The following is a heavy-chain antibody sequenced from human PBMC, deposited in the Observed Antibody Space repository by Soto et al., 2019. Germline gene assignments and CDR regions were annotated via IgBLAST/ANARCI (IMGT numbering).Heavy chain of an antibody. CDR2: ISHDAKNA. Sequence: QVQLVESGGGMVLPGRSLRLSCAAAGFSFGNYGMHWVRQAPGEGLEGVALISHDAKNAYYADSVQGRFTISRDNSKRMLYLQMNSLRPEDSGIYYCVKTDGGSDWGGDFWGQGTLVTVSS. CDR1: GFSFGNYG. J-gene: IGHJ4*02. CDR3: VKTDGGSDWGGDF. D-gene: IGHD6-19*01. V-gene: IGHV3-30*18.